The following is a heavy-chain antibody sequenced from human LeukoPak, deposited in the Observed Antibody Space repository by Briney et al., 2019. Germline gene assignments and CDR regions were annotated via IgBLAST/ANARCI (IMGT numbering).Heavy chain of an antibody. D-gene: IGHD3/OR15-3a*01. CDR1: GDSVSSNSAA. CDR2: TYYRSKLYN. V-gene: IGHV6-1*01. J-gene: IGHJ4*02. Sequence: SQTLSLTCAISGDSVSSNSAAWNCIRQSPSRGLEWLARTYYRSKLYNEYAVSVKSRIIINPDTSKNQVSLQLNSVTPEDTAVYYCTSGTGAFDHWGQGTLVTVSS. CDR3: TSGTGAFDH.